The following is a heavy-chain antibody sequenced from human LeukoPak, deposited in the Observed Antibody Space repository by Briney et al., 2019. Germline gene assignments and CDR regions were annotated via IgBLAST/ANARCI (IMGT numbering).Heavy chain of an antibody. CDR3: AREGIAASRYFDL. CDR2: INPKNGGP. J-gene: IGHJ4*02. Sequence: ASVKVSCTASGYSFSDYYIHWVRQAPGDGPEWMGWINPKNGGPYYAQHFQGRVTMARDTSISTVYMELSGLRSGDTAVYYCAREGIAASRYFDLWGQGSLVTVSS. V-gene: IGHV1-2*02. D-gene: IGHD6-13*01. CDR1: GYSFSDYY.